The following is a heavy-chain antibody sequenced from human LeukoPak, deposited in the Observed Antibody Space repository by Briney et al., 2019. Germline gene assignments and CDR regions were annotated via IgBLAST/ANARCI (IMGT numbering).Heavy chain of an antibody. D-gene: IGHD1-26*01. J-gene: IGHJ4*01. CDR2: ISGDNGNT. Sequence: ASVKVSCKASGYAFTNYGISWVRQAPGQGLEWMGWISGDNGNTNYERKVQGRVTMTTDTSTSTAYMELRSLRSDDTAIYYCARHLRVGATVLSSFNFWGHGTLVTVSS. CDR1: GYAFTNYG. CDR3: ARHLRVGATVLSSFNF. V-gene: IGHV1-18*01.